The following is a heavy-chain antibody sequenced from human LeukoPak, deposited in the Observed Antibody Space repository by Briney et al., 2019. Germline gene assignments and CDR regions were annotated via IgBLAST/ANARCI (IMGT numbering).Heavy chain of an antibody. D-gene: IGHD6-13*01. J-gene: IGHJ5*02. CDR2: ISAHNGNT. CDR1: GYIFSNYG. V-gene: IGHV1-18*01. CDR3: VRDRYWVAGTGWFDA. Sequence: GASVKVSCKASGYIFSNYGISWVRQAPGQGLEWMGWISAHNGNTNYAQKSQGRVSVTTDTSTTTAHMELRTLRSDDTAVYYCVRDRYWVAGTGWFDAWGQGTLVTVSS.